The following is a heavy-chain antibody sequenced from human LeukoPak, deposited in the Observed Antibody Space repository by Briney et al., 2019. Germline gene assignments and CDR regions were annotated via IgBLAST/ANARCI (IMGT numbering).Heavy chain of an antibody. CDR2: ISGSGGST. CDR3: ARDPNGDYIGTFDM. CDR1: EFTFSSYG. J-gene: IGHJ3*02. V-gene: IGHV3-23*01. D-gene: IGHD4-17*01. Sequence: GGSLRLSCAASEFTFSSYGMSWVRQAPGKGLEWVSSISGSGGSTQYADSVQGRFAISRDNSKNTLYLQMNSLRVEDTAVYFCARDPNGDYIGTFDMWGRGPMVSVSS.